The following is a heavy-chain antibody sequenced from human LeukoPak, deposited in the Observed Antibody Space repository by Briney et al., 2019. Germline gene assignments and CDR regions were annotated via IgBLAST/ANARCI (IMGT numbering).Heavy chain of an antibody. V-gene: IGHV3-74*01. Sequence: PGGSLRLSCAASGFTFSSYWMYWVRQAPGKGPVWVSSIKTDGRITNYADSVKGRFTISRDNAKNTVYLQMNSLRAEDTAVYYCARAEGIQVWSFDYWGQGTLVTVSS. CDR3: ARAEGIQVWSFDY. J-gene: IGHJ4*02. CDR2: IKTDGRIT. CDR1: GFTFSSYW. D-gene: IGHD5-18*01.